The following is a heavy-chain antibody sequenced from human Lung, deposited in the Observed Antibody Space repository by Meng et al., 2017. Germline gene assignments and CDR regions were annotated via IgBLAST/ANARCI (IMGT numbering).Heavy chain of an antibody. CDR2: INHSGST. Sequence: QLQQWGAGLLTPSETLALTCVVSGGSFSDYYWSWIRQPPGKGLEWIGEINHSGSTNYNPSLESRATISVDTSQNNLSLKLSSVTAADSAVYYCARGPTTMAHDFDYWGQGTLVTVSS. J-gene: IGHJ4*02. CDR3: ARGPTTMAHDFDY. D-gene: IGHD4-11*01. V-gene: IGHV4-34*01. CDR1: GGSFSDYY.